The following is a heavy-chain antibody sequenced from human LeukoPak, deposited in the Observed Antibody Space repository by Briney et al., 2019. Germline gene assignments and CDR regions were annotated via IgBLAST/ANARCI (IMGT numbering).Heavy chain of an antibody. CDR3: ARASEYSSGYYDWFDL. CDR1: GYTFTSYG. D-gene: IGHD3-22*01. CDR2: ISAYNGNT. V-gene: IGHV1-18*01. J-gene: IGHJ5*02. Sequence: ASVKVSCKASGYTFTSYGISWVRQAPGQGLEWMGWISAYNGNTNYAQKVQGRVTMTTDTSTSTAYMELRSLRSDDTALYYCARASEYSSGYYDWFDLWGQGALVTVSS.